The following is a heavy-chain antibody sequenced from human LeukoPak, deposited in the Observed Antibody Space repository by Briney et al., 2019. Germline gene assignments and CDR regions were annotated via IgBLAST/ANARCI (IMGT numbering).Heavy chain of an antibody. CDR3: ARGAYDSSGYYFKVPEYFDY. V-gene: IGHV3-7*04. CDR2: IRQDGREK. D-gene: IGHD3-22*01. CDR1: GFTFSRFW. J-gene: IGHJ4*02. Sequence: GGSLRLLCAASGFTFSRFWMRWVRGARGRGGEWLANIRQDGREKYYVDSVKGRFTISRDNAKNSLYLQMNSLRAEDTAVYYCARGAYDSSGYYFKVPEYFDYWGQGTLVTVSS.